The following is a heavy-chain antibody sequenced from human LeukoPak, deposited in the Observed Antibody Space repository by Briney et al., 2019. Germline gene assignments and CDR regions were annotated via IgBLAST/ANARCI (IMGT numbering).Heavy chain of an antibody. CDR2: ISGSGGIT. V-gene: IGHV3-23*01. CDR3: AKLSAQLVRSGDYFDY. D-gene: IGHD6-13*01. CDR1: GFTFSSYA. Sequence: GGSLRLSCAASGFTFSSYAMSWVRQAPGKGLEWVLAISGSGGITYYADSVKGRFTISRDNSKNTLYLQMTSLRAEDTAVYYCAKLSAQLVRSGDYFDYWGQGTLVTVSS. J-gene: IGHJ4*02.